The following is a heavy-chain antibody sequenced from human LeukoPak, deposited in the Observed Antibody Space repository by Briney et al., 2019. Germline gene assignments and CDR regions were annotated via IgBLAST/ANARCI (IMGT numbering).Heavy chain of an antibody. D-gene: IGHD5-18*01. V-gene: IGHV1-69*05. J-gene: IGHJ6*03. Sequence: SVKASCKASGGTFSSYAISWVRQAPGQGLEWMGGIIPIFGTANYAQKFQGRVTITTDESTSTAYMELSSLRSEDTAVYYCARGDTAMASYYYYYMDVWGKGTTVTVSS. CDR1: GGTFSSYA. CDR3: ARGDTAMASYYYYYMDV. CDR2: IIPIFGTA.